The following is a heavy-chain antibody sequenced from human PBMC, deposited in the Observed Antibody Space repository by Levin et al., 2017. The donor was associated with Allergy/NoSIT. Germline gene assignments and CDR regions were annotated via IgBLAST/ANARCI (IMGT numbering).Heavy chain of an antibody. CDR3: AKGAPHYYDSSVVSH. CDR1: GFTFSSYA. J-gene: IGHJ1*01. CDR2: ISGSGGST. V-gene: IGHV3-23*01. D-gene: IGHD3-22*01. Sequence: GESLKISCAASGFTFSSYAMSWVRQAPGKGLEWVSAISGSGGSTYYADSVKGRFTISRDNSKNTLYLQMNSLRAEDTAVYYCAKGAPHYYDSSVVSHWGQGTLVTVSS.